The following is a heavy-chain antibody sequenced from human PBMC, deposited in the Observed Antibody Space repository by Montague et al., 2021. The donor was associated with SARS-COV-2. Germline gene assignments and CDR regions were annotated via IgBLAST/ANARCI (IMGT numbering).Heavy chain of an antibody. V-gene: IGHV3-23*01. CDR1: GFTFSGYG. J-gene: IGHJ4*02. CDR3: AKIVFQGGSNVFDN. CDR2: FDNDGDST. Sequence: SMRLSCEAYGFTFSGYGMSWVRQAPGKGLEWVSGFDNDGDSTYYTNSVKGRFTISRDIYKNTLYLQMNSLTAEDTAVYYCAKIVFQGGSNVFDNWGQGTLVTVSS. D-gene: IGHD5-24*01.